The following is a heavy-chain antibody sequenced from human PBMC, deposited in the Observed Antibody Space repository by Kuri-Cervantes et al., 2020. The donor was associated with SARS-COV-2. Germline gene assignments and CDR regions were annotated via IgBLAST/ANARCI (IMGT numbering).Heavy chain of an antibody. D-gene: IGHD3-10*01. CDR1: GFTFSDYY. CDR2: ISSSSSYT. V-gene: IGHV3-11*05. CDR3: ARDLNGGSDY. Sequence: RVLLRRSCAASGFTFSDYYMSWIRQAPGKGLEWVSYISSSSSYTNYADSVKGRFTISRDNAKNSLYLQMNSLRAEDTAVYYCARDLNGGSDYWGQGTLVTVSS. J-gene: IGHJ4*02.